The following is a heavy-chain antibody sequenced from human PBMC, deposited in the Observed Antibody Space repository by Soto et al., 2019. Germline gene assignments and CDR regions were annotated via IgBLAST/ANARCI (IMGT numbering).Heavy chain of an antibody. CDR3: ARGTSWQLPFDY. CDR1: SDSISSYY. J-gene: IGHJ4*02. CDR2: ISYSGST. D-gene: IGHD6-13*01. V-gene: IGHV4-59*01. Sequence: LSLTCTVSSDSISSYYWSWIRQPPGKRLEWIGYISYSGSTDYNPSLKSRVTISGDTSKNQFSLKMSSVTAADTAVYYCARGTSWQLPFDYWGQGTLVTVSS.